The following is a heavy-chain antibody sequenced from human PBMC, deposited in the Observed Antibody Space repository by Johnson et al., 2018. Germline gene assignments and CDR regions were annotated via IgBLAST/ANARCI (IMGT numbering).Heavy chain of an antibody. J-gene: IGHJ3*02. CDR3: ARGAGATSGGAFDI. V-gene: IGHV3-13*01. CDR1: GFIFRSYD. Sequence: VQLVESGGGLVQPGGSLRLSCAASGFIFRSYDMHWVRQVIGKGLEWVSVIGTAGDTYYPGSVKGRFTISRENAKNSLYLQMNSLRAGDRGGEYCARGAGATSGGAFDIWGQGTMVTVSS. CDR2: IGTAGDT. D-gene: IGHD1-26*01.